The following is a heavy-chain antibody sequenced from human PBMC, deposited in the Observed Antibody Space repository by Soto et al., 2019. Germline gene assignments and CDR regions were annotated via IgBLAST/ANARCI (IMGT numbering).Heavy chain of an antibody. CDR1: GYSFTSYW. V-gene: IGHV5-10-1*01. CDR2: IDPSDSYT. J-gene: IGHJ5*02. CDR3: ATETARCSSTSCYTGGAYNWFDP. Sequence: PGESLKISCKGSGYSFTSYWISWVRQMPGKGLEWMGRIDPSDSYTNYSPSFQCHVTISADKSISTAYLQWSSLKASDTAMYYCATETARCSSTSCYTGGAYNWFDPWGQGTLVTVSS. D-gene: IGHD2-2*02.